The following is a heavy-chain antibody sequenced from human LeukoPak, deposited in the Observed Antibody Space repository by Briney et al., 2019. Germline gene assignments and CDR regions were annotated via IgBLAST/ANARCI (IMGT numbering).Heavy chain of an antibody. Sequence: GASVKVSCKVSGYTLTELSIHWVRQAPGQGLEWMGIINPSGDITNYAQKFQGRVTLTRDTSTSTVYMELSSLTSEDTAVYYCARPPDCGGDCYKYLQQWGQGTLVIVSS. D-gene: IGHD2-21*02. CDR2: INPSGDIT. CDR1: GYTLTELS. V-gene: IGHV1-46*01. CDR3: ARPPDCGGDCYKYLQQ. J-gene: IGHJ1*01.